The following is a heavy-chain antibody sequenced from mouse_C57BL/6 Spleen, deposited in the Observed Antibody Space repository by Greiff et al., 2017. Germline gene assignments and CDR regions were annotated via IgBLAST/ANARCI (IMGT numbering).Heavy chain of an antibody. CDR2: ISSGGDYI. CDR1: GFTFSSYA. V-gene: IGHV5-9-1*02. CDR3: TRVYDYDPFAY. D-gene: IGHD2-4*01. Sequence: EVQRVESGEGLVKPGGSLKLSCAASGFTFSSYAMSWVRQTPEKRLEWVAYISSGGDYIYYADTVKGRFTISRDNARNTLYLQMSSLKSEDTAMYYCTRVYDYDPFAYWGQGTLVTVSA. J-gene: IGHJ3*01.